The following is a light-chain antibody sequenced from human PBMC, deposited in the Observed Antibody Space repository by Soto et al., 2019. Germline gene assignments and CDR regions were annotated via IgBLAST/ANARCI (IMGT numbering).Light chain of an antibody. CDR2: DAS. CDR1: QDISNY. V-gene: IGKV1-33*01. Sequence: DIKMTQSPSSLSASVGDRVTITCQASQDISNYLNWYQQKPGKAPKLLIYDASNLETGVPSRFSGSGSGTAFTFTISSLQPEDIATYYCQQYDNLLRTFGGGTKVEIK. J-gene: IGKJ4*01. CDR3: QQYDNLLRT.